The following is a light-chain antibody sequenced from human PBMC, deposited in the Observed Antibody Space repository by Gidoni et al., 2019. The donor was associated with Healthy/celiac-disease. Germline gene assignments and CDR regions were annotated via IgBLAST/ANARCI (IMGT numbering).Light chain of an antibody. V-gene: IGKV1-39*01. J-gene: IGKJ2*01. CDR3: QQSYSTPPYT. CDR2: AAS. CDR1: QSISSY. Sequence: DIQMTQPPSSLSASVGDRVTITSRASQSISSYLNWYQQRPGKAPKLMIYAASSLQGGVPSRFSGSGSGTDFTLTISSLQPEDFATYYCQQSYSTPPYTFGQGTKLEVK.